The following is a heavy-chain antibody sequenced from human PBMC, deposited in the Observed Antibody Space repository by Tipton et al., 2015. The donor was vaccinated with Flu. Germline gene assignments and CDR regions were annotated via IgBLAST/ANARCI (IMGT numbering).Heavy chain of an antibody. Sequence: TLSLTCTVSGGSISSYYWSWIRQPPGKGLEWIGYIYYSGSTNYNPSLKSRVTISVDTSKNQFSLKLSSVTAADTAVYYCARGLTTSWPFDIWGQGTMVTVSS. J-gene: IGHJ3*02. CDR2: IYYSGST. V-gene: IGHV4-59*01. CDR1: GGSISSYY. D-gene: IGHD4/OR15-4a*01. CDR3: ARGLTTSWPFDI.